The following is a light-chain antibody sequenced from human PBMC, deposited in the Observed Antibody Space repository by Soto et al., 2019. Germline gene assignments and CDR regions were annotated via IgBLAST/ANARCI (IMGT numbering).Light chain of an antibody. CDR3: QQRSNWPPRFT. CDR1: QSVSSY. Sequence: EIVLTQSPATQSLSPGERATLSCRASQSVSSYLAWYQQKPGQAPRLLIYDASNRATGIPARFSGSGSGTDFTRTISSLEPEDFAVYYCQQRSNWPPRFTFGPGTKVDIK. CDR2: DAS. J-gene: IGKJ3*01. V-gene: IGKV3-11*01.